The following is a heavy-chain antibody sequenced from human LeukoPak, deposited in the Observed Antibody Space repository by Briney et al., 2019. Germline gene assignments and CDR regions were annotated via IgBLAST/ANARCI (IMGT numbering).Heavy chain of an antibody. D-gene: IGHD2-15*01. V-gene: IGHV3-30*02. J-gene: IGHJ4*02. Sequence: DSAKGRFTISRDNSKNTLYLQMNSLRAEDTAVYYCAKDRGGGSSYFDYWGQGTLVTVSS. CDR3: AKDRGGGSSYFDY.